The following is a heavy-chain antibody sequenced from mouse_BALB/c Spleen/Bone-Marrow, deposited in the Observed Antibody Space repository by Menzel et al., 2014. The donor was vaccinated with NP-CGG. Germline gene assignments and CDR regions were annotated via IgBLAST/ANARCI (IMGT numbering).Heavy chain of an antibody. CDR2: IRNKANGYTT. CDR1: GFTFTDYY. CDR3: ARDDYYAMDY. V-gene: IGHV7-3*02. Sequence: EVQVVESGGGLVQPGGSLRLSCAPSGFTFTDYYMSWVRQPPGKALEWLGFIRNKANGYTTEYSASVKGRFTISRDNSQSILCLQMNTLRAEDSATYYCARDDYYAMDYWGQGTSVTVSS. J-gene: IGHJ4*01.